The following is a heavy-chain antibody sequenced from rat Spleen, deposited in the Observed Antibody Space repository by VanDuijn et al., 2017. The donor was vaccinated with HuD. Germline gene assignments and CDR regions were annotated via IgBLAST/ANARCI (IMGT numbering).Heavy chain of an antibody. CDR1: GYSITSGYG. CDR2: INSAGST. D-gene: IGHD4-3*01. J-gene: IGHJ2*01. V-gene: IGHV3-3*01. Sequence: EVQLQESGPGLVKPSQSLSLTCSVTGYSITSGYGWNWIRKFPGNKLEWMGYINSAGSTNYNPSLRSRVSISRDTSKNQFFLQLNSVLTEDTATYYCARKAIRGFDYWGQGVMVTVSS. CDR3: ARKAIRGFDY.